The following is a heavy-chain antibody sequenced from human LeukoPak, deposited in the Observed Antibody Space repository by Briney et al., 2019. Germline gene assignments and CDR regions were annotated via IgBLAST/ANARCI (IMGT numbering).Heavy chain of an antibody. CDR1: GDSISSRSYY. V-gene: IGHV4-39*01. J-gene: IGHJ4*02. CDR3: ARNGTVTVSGTKFNYFDY. CDR2: IYHSGST. D-gene: IGHD4-17*01. Sequence: SETLSLTCTVSGDSISSRSYYWGWIRQPPGKGLEWIGSIYHSGSTHYNPSLKSRLTIFVDTSKNQFSLKVNSVTAADTAVYYCARNGTVTVSGTKFNYFDYWGQGTLVTVSS.